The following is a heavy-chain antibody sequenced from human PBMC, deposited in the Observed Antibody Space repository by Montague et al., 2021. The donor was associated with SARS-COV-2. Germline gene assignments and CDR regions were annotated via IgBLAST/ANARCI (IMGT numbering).Heavy chain of an antibody. CDR2: IYSSGST. D-gene: IGHD5-18*01. CDR1: GGSINTGGYY. V-gene: IGHV4-61*02. CDR3: ARDPGYTSSTRWYFDL. J-gene: IGHJ2*01. Sequence: TLSLTCSVSGGSINTGGYYWNWIRQSAGKGLEWTGRIYSSGSTNSRPSLKSRVTISLDTSKNQFSLWLSSVTAADTAVYYCARDPGYTSSTRWYFDLWGPGTLVTVSS.